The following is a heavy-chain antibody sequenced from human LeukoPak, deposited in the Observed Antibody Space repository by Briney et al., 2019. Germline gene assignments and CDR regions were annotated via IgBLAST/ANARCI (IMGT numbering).Heavy chain of an antibody. D-gene: IGHD3-22*01. CDR1: GYSISSGYY. Sequence: PSETLSLTCAVSGYSISSGYYWGWIRQPPGKGLEWIGSIYHRGSTYYNPSLKSRVTISVDTSKNQFSLKLSSVTAADTAVYYCARVVYYYDSRGYGAFDIWGQGTMVTVSS. V-gene: IGHV4-38-2*01. J-gene: IGHJ3*02. CDR3: ARVVYYYDSRGYGAFDI. CDR2: IYHRGST.